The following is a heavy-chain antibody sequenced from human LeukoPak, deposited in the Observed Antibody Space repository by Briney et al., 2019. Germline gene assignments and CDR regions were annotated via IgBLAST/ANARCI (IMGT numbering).Heavy chain of an antibody. V-gene: IGHV3-23*01. J-gene: IGHJ4*02. CDR3: AKDRITIFGVVPYFDY. CDR2: ISGSGGST. D-gene: IGHD3-3*01. Sequence: GGSLRLSCAASGFTFSSYAMSWVRQAPGKGLEWVSAISGSGGSTYYADSVKGRFTISRYNSKNTLYLQMNSLRAEDTAVYYCAKDRITIFGVVPYFDYWGQGTLVTVSS. CDR1: GFTFSSYA.